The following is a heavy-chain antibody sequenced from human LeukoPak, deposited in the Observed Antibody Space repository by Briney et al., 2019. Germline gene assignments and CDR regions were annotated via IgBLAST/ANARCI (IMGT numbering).Heavy chain of an antibody. CDR3: ARVSYYYGSGSYLVDY. J-gene: IGHJ4*02. V-gene: IGHV4-4*07. CDR1: GGSISSYY. Sequence: SETLSLTCTVSGGSISSYYRSWIRQPAGKGLEWIGRIYTSGSTNYNPSLKSRVTMSVDTSKNQFSLKPSSVTAADTAVYYCARVSYYYGSGSYLVDYWGQGTLVTVSS. D-gene: IGHD3-10*01. CDR2: IYTSGST.